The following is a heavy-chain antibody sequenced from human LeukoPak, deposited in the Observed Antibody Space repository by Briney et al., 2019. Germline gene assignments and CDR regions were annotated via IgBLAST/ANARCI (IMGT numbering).Heavy chain of an antibody. CDR3: AVRSWELSYFAY. V-gene: IGHV3-64*02. D-gene: IGHD1-26*01. J-gene: IGHJ4*02. CDR1: GFSFSSYG. Sequence: GGSLRLSCAASGFSFSSYGMYWVRQAPGRGLEYVSAINGDGGRTYYADSVKGRFTISRDNSKNTLYLQMGSLRAEDMAVYYCAVRSWELSYFAYWGQGTLVTVSS. CDR2: INGDGGRT.